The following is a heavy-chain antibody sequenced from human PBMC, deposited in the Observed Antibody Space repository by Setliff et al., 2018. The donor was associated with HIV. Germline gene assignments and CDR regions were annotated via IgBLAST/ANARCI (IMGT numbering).Heavy chain of an antibody. V-gene: IGHV4-61*10. D-gene: IGHD5-12*01. J-gene: IGHJ6*02. CDR2: IYITGDT. Sequence: SETLSLTCSVSGGSINRGTYYWTWIRQSAGKGLEWIGHIYITGDTDYNPSLKSRVTMSLDTSKNQFSLELTSVTAAATAVYFCARGDGYRSNDAYYDTGMDVWGQGITVTVSS. CDR1: GGSINRGTYY. CDR3: ARGDGYRSNDAYYDTGMDV.